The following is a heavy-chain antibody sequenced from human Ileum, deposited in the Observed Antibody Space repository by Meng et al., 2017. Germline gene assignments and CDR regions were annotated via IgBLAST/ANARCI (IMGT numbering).Heavy chain of an antibody. CDR1: GGTFSSYT. J-gene: IGHJ4*02. V-gene: IGHV1-69*02. D-gene: IGHD3-22*01. CDR3: ARVDYDSSGHYSPYY. CDR2: IIPILGIA. Sequence: QVRLVQTWAEVKKPGSSVKVSCKASGGTFSSYTISWVRQAPGQGLEWMGRIIPILGIANYAQKFQGRVTITADKSTSTAYMELSSLRSEDTAVYYCARVDYDSSGHYSPYYWGQGTLVTVSS.